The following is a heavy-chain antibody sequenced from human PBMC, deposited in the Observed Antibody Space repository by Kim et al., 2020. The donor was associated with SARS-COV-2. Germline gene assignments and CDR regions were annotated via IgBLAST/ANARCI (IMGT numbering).Heavy chain of an antibody. Sequence: SVKVSCKASGGTFNSYAISWVRQAPGQGLEWMGGIIPIVDTANYAQKFQGRVSITADESTTTVYMDLSSLKYEATAVYYCARGPFDSDSSGYYLGYYFD. CDR3: ARGPFDSDSSGYYLGYYFD. CDR2: IIPIVDTA. D-gene: IGHD3-22*01. J-gene: IGHJ4*01. V-gene: IGHV1-69*13. CDR1: GGTFNSYA.